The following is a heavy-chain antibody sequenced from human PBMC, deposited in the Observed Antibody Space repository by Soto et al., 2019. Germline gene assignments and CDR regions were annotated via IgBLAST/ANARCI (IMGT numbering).Heavy chain of an antibody. Sequence: QVQLVQSGAEVKKPGASVKVSCKASGYTFTGSYMHWVRQAPGQGLEWMGWVNPNTGVTNYAQKFQGRVTMTRDTDIPTAYMELSRLSSDDTAVFYCARGGYSSSSPSDYWGQGTLVTVSS. J-gene: IGHJ4*02. D-gene: IGHD6-6*01. CDR2: VNPNTGVT. CDR3: ARGGYSSSSPSDY. CDR1: GYTFTGSY. V-gene: IGHV1-2*02.